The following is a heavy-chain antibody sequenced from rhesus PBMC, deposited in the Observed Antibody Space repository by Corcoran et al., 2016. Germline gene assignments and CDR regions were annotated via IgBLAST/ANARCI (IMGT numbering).Heavy chain of an antibody. J-gene: IGHJ4*01. D-gene: IGHD4-29*01. CDR3: ARATTAAAHFGY. CDR1: GGSISDSYR. Sequence: VQLQESGPGVVKPSETLSLTCAVSGGSISDSYRWNWIRQPPGKGLEWIGDVFGISSNTNYNPSLKSRVTISKDTSKNQFSLKLNSVTAADTAVYYCARATTAAAHFGYWGQGVLVTVSS. CDR2: VFGISSNT. V-gene: IGHV4S10*01.